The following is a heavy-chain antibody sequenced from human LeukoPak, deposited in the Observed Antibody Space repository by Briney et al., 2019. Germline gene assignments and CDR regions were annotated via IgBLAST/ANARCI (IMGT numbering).Heavy chain of an antibody. CDR2: ISGSGGST. CDR3: AKSVGAAGGYGEFLQH. J-gene: IGHJ1*01. Sequence: GGSLRLSCAASGFTFSSYAMSWVRQAPGKGLEWVSAISGSGGSTYYADSVKGRFIISRDNSKNTLYLQMNSQRAEDMALYYCAKSVGAAGGYGEFLQHWGQGTLVTVSS. V-gene: IGHV3-23*01. D-gene: IGHD6-13*01. CDR1: GFTFSSYA.